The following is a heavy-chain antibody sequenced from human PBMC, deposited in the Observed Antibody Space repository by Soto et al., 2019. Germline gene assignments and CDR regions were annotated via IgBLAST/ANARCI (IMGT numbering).Heavy chain of an antibody. CDR1: VFAFTNFL. CDR2: IDTSGHST. D-gene: IGHD6-13*01. CDR3: AKDSWYFDL. Sequence: GGALPLPCEAAVFAFTNFLMHWVRHVPGKGLVWVARIDTSGHSTNYAESVKGRFTISRDNAKNTVSLQMNSLRVEDTGVYYCAKDSWYFDLWSQGSQVTVSS. J-gene: IGHJ4*02. V-gene: IGHV3-74*01.